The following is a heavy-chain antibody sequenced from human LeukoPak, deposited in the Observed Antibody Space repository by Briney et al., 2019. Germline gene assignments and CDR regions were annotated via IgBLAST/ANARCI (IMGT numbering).Heavy chain of an antibody. J-gene: IGHJ6*02. CDR3: ARKNGMAV. V-gene: IGHV3-33*03. CDR1: GFTFSSYG. Sequence: GGSLRLSCAASGFTFSSYGMHWVRQAPGKGLEWVAVIWYDGSNKYYADSVKGRFTISRDNAKNSLYLQMNSLRAEDTAVYYCARKNGMAVWGQGTTVTVSS. CDR2: IWYDGSNK.